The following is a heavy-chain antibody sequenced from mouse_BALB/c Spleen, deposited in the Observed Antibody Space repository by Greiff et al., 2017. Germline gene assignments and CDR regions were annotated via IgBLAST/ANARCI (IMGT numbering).Heavy chain of an antibody. CDR1: GFTFSSYG. D-gene: IGHD2-14*01. CDR3: ARSYYRYDEGFAY. Sequence: DVHLVESGGDLVKPGGSLKLSCAASGFTFSSYGMSWVRQTPDKRLEWVATISSGGSYTYYPDSVKGRFTISRDNAKNTLYLQMSSLKSEDTAMYYCARSYYRYDEGFAYWGQGTLVTVSA. J-gene: IGHJ3*01. V-gene: IGHV5-6*01. CDR2: ISSGGSYT.